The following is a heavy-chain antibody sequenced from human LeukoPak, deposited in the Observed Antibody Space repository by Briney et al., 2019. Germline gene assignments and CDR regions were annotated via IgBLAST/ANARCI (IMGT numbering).Heavy chain of an antibody. J-gene: IGHJ6*02. CDR2: IYYSGST. Sequence: SQTLSLTCTVSGGSISSGDYYWSWVRQPPGKGLEWIGYIYYSGSTYYNPSLKSRVTISIDTSKSHFSLKLSSVTAADTAVNYCARDATSGYYGMDVWGQGTTVTVSS. CDR3: ARDATSGYYGMDV. V-gene: IGHV4-30-4*01. CDR1: GGSISSGDYY. D-gene: IGHD3-10*01.